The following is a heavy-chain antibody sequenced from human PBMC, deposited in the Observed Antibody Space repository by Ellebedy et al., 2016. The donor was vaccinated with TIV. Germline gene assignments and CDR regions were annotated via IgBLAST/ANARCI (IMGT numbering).Heavy chain of an antibody. D-gene: IGHD1-1*01. CDR1: GGSISSYY. CDR2: VYYSGLS. CDR3: ARDGPIERRPMDV. V-gene: IGHV4-59*01. Sequence: MPSETLSLSCSVSGGSISSYYWSWIRQSPGKRLEWLGFVYYSGLSNVNPSLKSRLTISVDTSKNQFSLKLRSVTAADTAVYYCARDGPIERRPMDVWGKGTTVTVSS. J-gene: IGHJ6*03.